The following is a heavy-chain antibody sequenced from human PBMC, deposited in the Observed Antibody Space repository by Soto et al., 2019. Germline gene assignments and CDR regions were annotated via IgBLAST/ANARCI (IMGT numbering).Heavy chain of an antibody. D-gene: IGHD1-26*01. Sequence: QMQLVQSGAEVKRTGSTVTVSCKALGNTFTYRYLHWVRQAPGQALEWMGWITPFSGDVHYAQKFQERVTITRDRSINTAYMRMSSLRPEDTAMYYCASGGAGSGLFTWELPDHWGQGTLVTVSS. V-gene: IGHV1-45*02. CDR1: GNTFTYRY. CDR2: ITPFSGDV. CDR3: ASGGAGSGLFTWELPDH. J-gene: IGHJ4*02.